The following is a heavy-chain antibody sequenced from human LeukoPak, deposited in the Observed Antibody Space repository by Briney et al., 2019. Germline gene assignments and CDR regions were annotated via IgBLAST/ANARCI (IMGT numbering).Heavy chain of an antibody. V-gene: IGHV1-69*13. CDR3: ARDERNHHDSSGYYTRAGVDY. D-gene: IGHD3-22*01. J-gene: IGHJ4*02. Sequence: SVKVSCKASGGTFSRFTISWVRQAPGQGFEWMGGITPIFGTANFAQKFQGRVSITADESTSTAFMELSSLRSEDTAVYYCARDERNHHDSSGYYTRAGVDYWGQGTLVTVSS. CDR2: ITPIFGTA. CDR1: GGTFSRFT.